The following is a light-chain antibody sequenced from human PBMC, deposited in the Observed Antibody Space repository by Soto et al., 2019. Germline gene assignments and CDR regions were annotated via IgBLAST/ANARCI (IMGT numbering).Light chain of an antibody. CDR2: DAS. V-gene: IGKV3-15*01. CDR1: QSVSTN. Sequence: EIVMRHSLVTQSVSPVERATRCCGAIQSVSTNLAWYQQKPGQAPRLLIYDASTRATGIPARFSGSGSGTDFTLTISILQSEDFAVYYCHQYNNWPPEVTFGGGTKVDIK. CDR3: HQYNNWPPEVT. J-gene: IGKJ4*01.